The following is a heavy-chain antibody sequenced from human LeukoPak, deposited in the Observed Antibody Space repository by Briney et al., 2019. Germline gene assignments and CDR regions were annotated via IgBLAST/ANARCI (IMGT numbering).Heavy chain of an antibody. CDR1: GYTFTGYY. V-gene: IGHV1-18*04. CDR2: ISAYNGDT. CDR3: ARAPRARWSFFDH. J-gene: IGHJ4*02. Sequence: GASVKVSCKASGYTFTGYYMHWVRQAPGQGLEWMGWISAYNGDTNYAQRFQGRVTMTTDTSTTTAYMELRSLRSDDTAMYFCARAPRARWSFFDHWGQGTLVTVSS. D-gene: IGHD5-24*01.